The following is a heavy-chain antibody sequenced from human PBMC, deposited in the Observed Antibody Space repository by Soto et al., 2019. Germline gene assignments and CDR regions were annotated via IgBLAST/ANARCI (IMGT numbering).Heavy chain of an antibody. D-gene: IGHD3-3*01. CDR1: GGTFSSYA. V-gene: IGHV1-69*13. CDR3: ARDVLDYDFWSGYWNYYYGMDV. CDR2: IIPIFGTE. Sequence: GASVKVSCKASGGTFSSYAISWVRQAPGQGLEWRGGIIPIFGTENYAQKFQGRVTITADESTSTAYMELSSLRSEDTAVYYCARDVLDYDFWSGYWNYYYGMDVGGQGTTVTVSS. J-gene: IGHJ6*02.